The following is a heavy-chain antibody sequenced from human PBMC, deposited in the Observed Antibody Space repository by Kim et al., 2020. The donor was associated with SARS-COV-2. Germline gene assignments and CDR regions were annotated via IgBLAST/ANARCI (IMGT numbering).Heavy chain of an antibody. CDR1: GFTFSNYN. Sequence: GGSLRLSCAASGFTFSNYNMNWVRQAPGKGLEWVSYISSTSSTIYYADSMKGRFTISRDNAKNSLYLQMNSLSDGDTAVYYCARERGYYGSVTFDYWGQG. CDR2: ISSTSSTI. V-gene: IGHV3-48*02. CDR3: ARERGYYGSVTFDY. D-gene: IGHD3-10*01. J-gene: IGHJ4*02.